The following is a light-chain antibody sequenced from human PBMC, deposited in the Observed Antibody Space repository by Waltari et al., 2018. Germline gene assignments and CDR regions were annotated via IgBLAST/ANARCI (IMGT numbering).Light chain of an antibody. V-gene: IGKV3-20*01. CDR1: QSSSSIS. CDR2: GAS. J-gene: IGKJ4*01. Sequence: EIVLTQSPGTLSLSPGERATLSCRASQSSSSISLAWYRQKPGQAPRLLIYGASSRATGIPDRFSGSGSGTDFTLTISRLEPEDFAVYYCQQDGGSPPLTFGGGTKVEIK. CDR3: QQDGGSPPLT.